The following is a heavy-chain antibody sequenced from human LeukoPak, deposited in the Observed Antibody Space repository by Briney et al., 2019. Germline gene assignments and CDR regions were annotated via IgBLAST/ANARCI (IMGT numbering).Heavy chain of an antibody. CDR2: ISSSGTPI. CDR1: GFTFSSYE. Sequence: PGGSLRLSCAASGFTFSSYEMNWVRQAPGKGQEWVSYISSSGTPIHYADSVKGRFTISRDNAKNSLFLQMNSLRAEDTAVYYCAREKTACGGDCYDSWGQGTLVTVSS. CDR3: AREKTACGGDCYDS. J-gene: IGHJ4*02. V-gene: IGHV3-48*03. D-gene: IGHD2-21*01.